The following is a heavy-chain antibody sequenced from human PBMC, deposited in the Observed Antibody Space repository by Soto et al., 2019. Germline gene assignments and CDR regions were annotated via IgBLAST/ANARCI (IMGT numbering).Heavy chain of an antibody. V-gene: IGHV4-34*01. D-gene: IGHD2-2*01. Sequence: SETLSLTCAVYGGSFSGYYWSWIRQPPGKGLEWIGEINHSGSTNYNPSLKSRVTISVDTSKNQFSLKLSSVTAADTAVYYCARVLPAAKGYMDVWGKGTTVTVSS. J-gene: IGHJ6*03. CDR3: ARVLPAAKGYMDV. CDR1: GGSFSGYY. CDR2: INHSGST.